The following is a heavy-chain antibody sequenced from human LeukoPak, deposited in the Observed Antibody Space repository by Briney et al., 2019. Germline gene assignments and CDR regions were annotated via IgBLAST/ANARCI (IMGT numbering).Heavy chain of an antibody. J-gene: IGHJ6*03. CDR2: IYYSGNT. V-gene: IGHV4-59*01. D-gene: IGHD6-13*01. Sequence: SETLSLTCTVSGGSISSYYWSWIRQPPGKGLEWIGFIYYSGNTNYNPSLKSRVTISVDTSKNQFSLKLSSVTAADTAVYYCARSHSSSWYGSYYMDVWGKGTTVTISS. CDR3: ARSHSSSWYGSYYMDV. CDR1: GGSISSYY.